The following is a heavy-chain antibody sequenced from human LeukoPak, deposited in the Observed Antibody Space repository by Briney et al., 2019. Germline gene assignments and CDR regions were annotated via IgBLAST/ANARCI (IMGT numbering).Heavy chain of an antibody. V-gene: IGHV1-2*02. Sequence: ASVKVSCKASGNIFTSSYTHWVRQAPGQGLEWMGWINPNSGDTTSAQKFQGRVTMTRDTSISTAYMELSSLTSDDTAVYYCARGEYRYAVDYWGQGTLVTVSS. D-gene: IGHD5-18*01. CDR2: INPNSGDT. J-gene: IGHJ4*02. CDR1: GNIFTSSY. CDR3: ARGEYRYAVDY.